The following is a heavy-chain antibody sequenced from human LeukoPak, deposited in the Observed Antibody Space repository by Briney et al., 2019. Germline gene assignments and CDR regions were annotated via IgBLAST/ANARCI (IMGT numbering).Heavy chain of an antibody. V-gene: IGHV1-46*01. CDR2: TNPSGGST. CDR1: GYTFTSYG. CDR3: ARAGDTLNMVREFDY. J-gene: IGHJ4*02. Sequence: GASVKVSCKASGYTFTSYGISWVRQAPGQGLEWMGITNPSGGSTSYAQKFQGRVTMTRDTSTSTVYVELSRLRSEDTAVYYCARAGDTLNMVREFDYWGQGTLVTVSS. D-gene: IGHD3-10*01.